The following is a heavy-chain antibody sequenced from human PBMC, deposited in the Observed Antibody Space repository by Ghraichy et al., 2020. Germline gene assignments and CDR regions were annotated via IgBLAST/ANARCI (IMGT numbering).Heavy chain of an antibody. V-gene: IGHV3-30*18. Sequence: GGSLRLSCAASGFAFGDFGLHWVRQTPGAGLEWLTSISYDGRTKRYAESIQGRFTFSRDNSKNTLYLQMNSLRDDDTAVYFCAKERRTYSGFGFDYWGQGTLVTVSS. CDR3: AKERRTYSGFGFDY. CDR2: ISYDGRTK. J-gene: IGHJ4*02. CDR1: GFAFGDFG. D-gene: IGHD1-26*01.